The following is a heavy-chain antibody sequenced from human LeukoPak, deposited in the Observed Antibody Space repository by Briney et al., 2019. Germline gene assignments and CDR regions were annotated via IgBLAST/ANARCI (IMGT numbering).Heavy chain of an antibody. J-gene: IGHJ5*02. D-gene: IGHD2-2*01. CDR3: ASSSRGYCSSTSCYAGSFDP. CDR2: IYYSGST. V-gene: IGHV4-39*07. CDR1: GGSISGSSYY. Sequence: PSETLSLTCTVSGGSISGSSYYWGWIRQPPGKGLEWIGSIYYSGSTYYNPSLKSRVTISVDTSKNQFSLKLSSVTAADTAVYYCASSSRGYCSSTSCYAGSFDPWGQGTLVTVSS.